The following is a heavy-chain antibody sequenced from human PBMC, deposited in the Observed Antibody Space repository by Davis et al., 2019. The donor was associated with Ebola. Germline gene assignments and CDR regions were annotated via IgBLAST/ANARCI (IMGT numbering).Heavy chain of an antibody. CDR3: VRGWGRSGLDV. CDR1: GDSVFGKNGA. Sequence: HSQTLSLTCAISGDSVFGKNGAWNWIRQSPSRGLEWLGRTYSTSKWHNDYGESVKSRISINPDTSKNQLSLQLNSVTPEDAAVYYCVRGWGRSGLDVWGQGTTVTVSS. CDR2: TYSTSKWHN. D-gene: IGHD3-16*01. J-gene: IGHJ6*02. V-gene: IGHV6-1*01.